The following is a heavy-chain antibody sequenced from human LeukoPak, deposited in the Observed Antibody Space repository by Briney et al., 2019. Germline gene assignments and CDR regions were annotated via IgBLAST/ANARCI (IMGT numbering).Heavy chain of an antibody. CDR3: ARDRYYFDSSGYYDAFDI. V-gene: IGHV3-30*02. D-gene: IGHD3-22*01. CDR1: GFTFSTYG. J-gene: IGHJ3*02. Sequence: GGSLRLSCAASGFTFSTYGIHWVRQAPGKGLEWVASIRYDGSNKYYADSVKGRFTISRDNSKNTLYLQMNSLRAEDTAVYYCARDRYYFDSSGYYDAFDIWGQGTMVTVSS. CDR2: IRYDGSNK.